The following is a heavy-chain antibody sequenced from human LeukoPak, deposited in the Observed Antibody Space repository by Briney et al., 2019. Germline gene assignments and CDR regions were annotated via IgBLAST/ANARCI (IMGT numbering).Heavy chain of an antibody. Sequence: GESLQISCQGSGSSFTSYWVGGVRQVTGKGLEWMGIIYPGDSDTRYSPSFQGQVTISADKSISTAYLQWSSLKASDTAMYYCARRIAAADPSDYWGQGTLVTVSS. CDR2: IYPGDSDT. D-gene: IGHD6-13*01. J-gene: IGHJ4*02. CDR1: GSSFTSYW. CDR3: ARRIAAADPSDY. V-gene: IGHV5-51*01.